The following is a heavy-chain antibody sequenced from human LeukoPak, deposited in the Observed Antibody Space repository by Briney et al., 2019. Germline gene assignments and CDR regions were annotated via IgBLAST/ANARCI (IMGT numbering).Heavy chain of an antibody. J-gene: IGHJ4*02. CDR1: GFTFSSYD. CDR2: IGTAGDT. Sequence: PGGSLRLSCAASGFTFSSYDMHWVRQATGKGLEWVSAIGTAGDTYYPGSVKGRFTISRENAKNSLYLQMNSLRAGDTAVYYRARGRGYGGTYYVDYWGQGTLVTVSS. D-gene: IGHD4-23*01. V-gene: IGHV3-13*01. CDR3: ARGRGYGGTYYVDY.